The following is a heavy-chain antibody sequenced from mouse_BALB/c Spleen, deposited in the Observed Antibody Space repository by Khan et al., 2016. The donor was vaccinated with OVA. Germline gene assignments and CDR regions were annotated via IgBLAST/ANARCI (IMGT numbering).Heavy chain of an antibody. Sequence: QVQLKQSGAELVRPGVSVKISCKGSGYTFTDFTMHWVKQSHAKSLEWIGVISTYYGDVTYNQKFKGKATMTVDKSSSTAYMELARLTSEDSAIYYCTRGRGGSRFAYWGQGTLVTVSA. CDR3: TRGRGGSRFAY. J-gene: IGHJ3*01. CDR1: GYTFTDFT. V-gene: IGHV1S137*01. CDR2: ISTYYGDV.